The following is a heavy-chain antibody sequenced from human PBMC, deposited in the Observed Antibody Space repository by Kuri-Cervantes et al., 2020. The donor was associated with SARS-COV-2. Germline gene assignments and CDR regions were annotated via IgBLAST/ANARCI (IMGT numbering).Heavy chain of an antibody. Sequence: SETLSLTCAVSGNSISSGYYWSWIRQPPGKGLEWIGEINHSGSTNYNPSLKSRVTMSVDTSKNQFSLKLSSVTAADTAVYYCARDRFFWTTVPYYYYMDVWGKGTTVTVSS. J-gene: IGHJ6*03. CDR1: GNSISSGYY. CDR3: ARDRFFWTTVPYYYYMDV. CDR2: INHSGST. D-gene: IGHD3/OR15-3a*01. V-gene: IGHV4-38-2*02.